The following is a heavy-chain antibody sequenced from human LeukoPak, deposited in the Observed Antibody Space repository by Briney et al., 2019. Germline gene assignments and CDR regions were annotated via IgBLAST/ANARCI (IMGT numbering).Heavy chain of an antibody. V-gene: IGHV4-59*11. CDR1: GGSISSHY. CDR2: IYYSGST. D-gene: IGHD1-26*01. Sequence: SETLSLTCTVSGGSISSHYWSWIRQPPGKGLEWIGYIYYSGSTNYNPSLKSRVTISVDTSKNQFSLKLSSVTAADTAVYYCARRKIVGASPFDYWGQGTLVTVSS. J-gene: IGHJ4*02. CDR3: ARRKIVGASPFDY.